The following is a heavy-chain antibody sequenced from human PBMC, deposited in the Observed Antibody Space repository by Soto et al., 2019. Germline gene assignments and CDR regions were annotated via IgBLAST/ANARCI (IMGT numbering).Heavy chain of an antibody. J-gene: IGHJ3*02. Sequence: GGSLRLSCAASGFTFSSYAMSWVRQAPGKGLEWVSAISGSGGSTYYADSVKGRFTISRDNSKNTLYLQMNSLRAEDTAVYYCAKDQRGTVTLDDAFDIWGQGTMVTVSS. V-gene: IGHV3-23*01. D-gene: IGHD4-17*01. CDR2: ISGSGGST. CDR3: AKDQRGTVTLDDAFDI. CDR1: GFTFSSYA.